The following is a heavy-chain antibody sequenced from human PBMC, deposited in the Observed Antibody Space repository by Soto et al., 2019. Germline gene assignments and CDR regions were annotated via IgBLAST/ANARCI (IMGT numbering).Heavy chain of an antibody. CDR1: GYTFTSYG. CDR2: ISAYNGNT. CDR3: ARDQNYYGSSGYPGSYYYYGRYG. J-gene: IGHJ6*02. V-gene: IGHV1-18*01. D-gene: IGHD3-22*01. Sequence: AAVKVSCKASGYTFTSYGISWVRQAPGQGLEWMGWISAYNGNTNYAQKLQGRVTMTTDTSTSTAYMELRSLRSDDTAVYYCARDQNYYGSSGYPGSYYYYGRYGWGQQTTGAVSS.